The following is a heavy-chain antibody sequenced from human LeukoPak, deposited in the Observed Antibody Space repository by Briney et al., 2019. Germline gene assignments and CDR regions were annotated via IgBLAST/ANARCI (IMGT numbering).Heavy chain of an antibody. CDR2: TKQDGNEK. D-gene: IGHD2-2*01. J-gene: IGHJ4*02. Sequence: GGSLRLSCAASGFTFSNYWMSWVRQAPGKGLEWVASTKQDGNEKYYVDSVKGRFTISRDNSKNTLYLQMNSLRAEDTAVYYCARDPDIVVVWGQGTLVTVSS. CDR3: ARDPDIVVV. CDR1: GFTFSNYW. V-gene: IGHV3-7*01.